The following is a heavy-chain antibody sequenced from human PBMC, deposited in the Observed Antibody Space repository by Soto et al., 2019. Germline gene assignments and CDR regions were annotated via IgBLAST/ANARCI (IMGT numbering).Heavy chain of an antibody. CDR1: GGSISSYY. CDR2: IYYSGST. V-gene: IGHV4-59*01. CDR3: ARGGLYSSGYYNNWFDP. J-gene: IGHJ5*02. Sequence: SETLSLTCTVSGGSISSYYWSWIRQPPGKGLEWIGYIYYSGSTNYNPSLKSRVTISVDTSKNQFSLKLSSVTAADTAVYYCARGGLYSSGYYNNWFDPWGQGTLVTVSS. D-gene: IGHD3-22*01.